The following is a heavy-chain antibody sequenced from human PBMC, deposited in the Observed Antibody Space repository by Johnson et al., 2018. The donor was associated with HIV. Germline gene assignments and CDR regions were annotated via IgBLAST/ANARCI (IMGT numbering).Heavy chain of an antibody. J-gene: IGHJ3*02. V-gene: IGHV3-7*01. CDR1: GFTLSNYW. Sequence: VQLVESGGRLVQPGGSLGLSCAASGFTLSNYWMTWVRQAPGKGLEWVANIKQDGSEKYYVDSVRGRFTISRDNAKNSLYLQMNNLRDEDTAVYYCAKGHSSGYPKDAFDIWGRGTIVTVSS. CDR3: AKGHSSGYPKDAFDI. CDR2: IKQDGSEK. D-gene: IGHD3-22*01.